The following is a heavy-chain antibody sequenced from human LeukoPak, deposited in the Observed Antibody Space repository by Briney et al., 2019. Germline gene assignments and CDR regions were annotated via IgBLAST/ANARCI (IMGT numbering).Heavy chain of an antibody. D-gene: IGHD2-2*01. J-gene: IGHJ4*02. V-gene: IGHV3-15*01. CDR2: IKSKTDGGTT. CDR1: GFTFSNAG. CDR3: TTGNIVVVPAAMGY. Sequence: GGSLRLSCAASGFTFSNAGMNWVRQAPGKGLEWVGRIKSKTDGGTTDYSAPVKGRFTISRDDSKNTLYLQMNSLKTEDTAVYYCTTGNIVVVPAAMGYWGQGTLVTVSS.